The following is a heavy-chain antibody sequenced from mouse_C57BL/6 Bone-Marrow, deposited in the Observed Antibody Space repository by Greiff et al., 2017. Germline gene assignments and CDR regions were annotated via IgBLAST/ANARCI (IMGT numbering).Heavy chain of an antibody. CDR2: IDPANGNS. J-gene: IGHJ3*01. V-gene: IGHV14-3*01. D-gene: IGHD1-1*01. CDR3: ARSYGFAY. CDR1: GFNIKNTY. Sequence: EVQLQQSVAELVRPGASVKLSCTASGFNIKNTYMHWVKQRPEKGLEWIGRIDPANGNSKYAPAFQGKANITADKSSNTAYLQLSSLAAEDTAIYYGARSYGFAYWGQGTLVTVSA.